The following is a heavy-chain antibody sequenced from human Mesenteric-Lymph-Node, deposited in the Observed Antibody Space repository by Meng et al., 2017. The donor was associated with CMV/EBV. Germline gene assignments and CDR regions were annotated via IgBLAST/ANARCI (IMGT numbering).Heavy chain of an antibody. Sequence: GESLKISCAASGFTFSSYAMHWVRQAPGKGLEWVAVISYDGSNKYYADSVKGRFTISRDNAKNSLYLQMNSLRAEDTAFYYCARTFSSSWFDYWGQGTLVTVSS. J-gene: IGHJ4*02. CDR2: ISYDGSNK. V-gene: IGHV3-30-3*01. CDR1: GFTFSSYA. CDR3: ARTFSSSWFDY. D-gene: IGHD6-13*01.